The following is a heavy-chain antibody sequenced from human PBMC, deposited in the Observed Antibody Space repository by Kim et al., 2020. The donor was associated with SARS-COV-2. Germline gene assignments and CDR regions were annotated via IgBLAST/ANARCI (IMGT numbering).Heavy chain of an antibody. V-gene: IGHV4-59*01. Sequence: SETLSLTCTVSGGSISSYYWSWIRQPPGKGLEWIGYIYYSGSTNYNPSLKSRVTISVDTSKNQFSLKLSSVTAADTAVYYCARDRGFKYYDSSVPSWFDPWGQGTLVTVSS. CDR3: ARDRGFKYYDSSVPSWFDP. CDR2: IYYSGST. J-gene: IGHJ5*02. D-gene: IGHD3-22*01. CDR1: GGSISSYY.